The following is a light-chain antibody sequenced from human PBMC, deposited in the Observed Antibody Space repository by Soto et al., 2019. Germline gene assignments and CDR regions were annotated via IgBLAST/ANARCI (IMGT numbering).Light chain of an antibody. CDR3: ISYTGRSTSYV. V-gene: IGLV2-14*01. CDR2: EVS. CDR1: SSDVGFYTH. Sequence: QSVLTQPASVSGSPGQSITVSCTGTSSDVGFYTHVAWYQQHPGKAPKLMIYEVSSRPSGVSNRFSGSKSGNTASLTIPGLQAEDEADYYCISYTGRSTSYVFGSGTRSPS. J-gene: IGLJ1*01.